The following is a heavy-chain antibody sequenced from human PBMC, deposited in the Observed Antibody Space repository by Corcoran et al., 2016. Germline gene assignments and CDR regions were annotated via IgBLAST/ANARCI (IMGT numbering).Heavy chain of an antibody. CDR2: ISAYSGDT. D-gene: IGHD6-13*01. CDR3: ARERGLGVIAAKDY. V-gene: IGHV1-18*01. J-gene: IGHJ4*02. Sequence: QVQLVQSGAEVKKPGASVKVSCKASGYTFTSYGISWVRQAPGQGLEWMGWISAYSGDTNYAQKRQGRVTMTTDTSTSTAYMELRSLRSDDTAVDYCARERGLGVIAAKDYWGQGTLVTVSS. CDR1: GYTFTSYG.